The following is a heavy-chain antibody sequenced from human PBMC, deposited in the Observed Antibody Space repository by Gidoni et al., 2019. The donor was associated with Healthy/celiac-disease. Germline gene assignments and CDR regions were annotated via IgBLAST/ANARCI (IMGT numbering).Heavy chain of an antibody. CDR2: INHSGST. V-gene: IGHV4-34*01. Sequence: QVQLQQWGAGLLKPSETLSLTCAVYGGSFSGYYWSWIRQPPGKGLEWIGEINHSGSTNYNPSLKSRVTISVDTSKNQFSLKLSSVTAADTAVYYCARMIYDFWSGLQGWFDPWGQGTLVTVSS. J-gene: IGHJ5*02. D-gene: IGHD3-3*01. CDR1: GGSFSGYY. CDR3: ARMIYDFWSGLQGWFDP.